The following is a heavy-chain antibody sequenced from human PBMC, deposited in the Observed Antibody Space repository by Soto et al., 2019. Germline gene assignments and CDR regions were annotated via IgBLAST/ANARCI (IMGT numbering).Heavy chain of an antibody. CDR2: ISSSSYI. CDR3: ARWNYDTGDY. J-gene: IGHJ4*02. V-gene: IGHV3-21*04. CDR1: GFNFSSYS. Sequence: GGPLRLSCAASGFNFSSYSMNWVRQAPGKGLEWVSSISSSSYIYYADSVKGRFTISRDNAKNSLYLQMNSLRAEDTALYYCARWNYDTGDYWGQGTLVTVSS. D-gene: IGHD3-16*01.